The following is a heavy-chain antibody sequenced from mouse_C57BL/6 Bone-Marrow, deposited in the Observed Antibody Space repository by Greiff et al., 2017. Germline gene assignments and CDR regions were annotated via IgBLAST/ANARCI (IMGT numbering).Heavy chain of an antibody. CDR1: GYTFTSYW. Sequence: QVQLQQPGTELVKPGASVKLSCKASGYTFTSYWMHWVKQRPGQGLEWIGNINPSNGGTNYNEKFKSKATLTADKSSSTAYMQLSSLTSEDSAVNYCQGYFYSNGYVVYWGQGTTLTVSS. J-gene: IGHJ2*01. CDR3: QGYFYSNGYVVY. V-gene: IGHV1-53*01. D-gene: IGHD2-5*01. CDR2: INPSNGGT.